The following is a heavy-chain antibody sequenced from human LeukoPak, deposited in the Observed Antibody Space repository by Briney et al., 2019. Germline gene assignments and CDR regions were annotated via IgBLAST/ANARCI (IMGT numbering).Heavy chain of an antibody. CDR1: GGTFSSYA. Sequence: SVKASCKASGGTFSSYAISWVRQAPGQGLEWMGGIIPIFGTANYAQKFQGRVTITADESTSTAYMELSSLRSEDTAVYYCAGGGAYSNYDNYYYYGMDVWGQGTTVTVSS. CDR2: IIPIFGTA. V-gene: IGHV1-69*13. J-gene: IGHJ6*02. D-gene: IGHD4-11*01. CDR3: AGGGAYSNYDNYYYYGMDV.